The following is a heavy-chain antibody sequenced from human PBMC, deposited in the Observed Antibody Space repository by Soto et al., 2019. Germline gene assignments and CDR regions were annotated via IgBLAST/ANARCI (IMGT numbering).Heavy chain of an antibody. CDR3: ARGLVRGVSAFDI. D-gene: IGHD3-10*01. Sequence: EVQLVESGGGLVQPGGSLRLSCAACGFTVSSNHMSWVRQAPGKGLEWVSVIYSGGNTYYADSVKGRFTISRDTSKNTVSLQMNSLRAEDTAVYYCARGLVRGVSAFDICGQGTMVTVSS. V-gene: IGHV3-66*01. CDR2: IYSGGNT. CDR1: GFTVSSNH. J-gene: IGHJ3*02.